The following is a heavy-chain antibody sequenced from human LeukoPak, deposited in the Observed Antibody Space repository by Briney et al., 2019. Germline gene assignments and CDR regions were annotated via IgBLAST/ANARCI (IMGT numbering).Heavy chain of an antibody. Sequence: GGSLRLSCAASGFTFSSFPMHWLRQAPGKGLEWVVVVSPDGSVENYADSVKGRFTISRDNSKNTVYLQMNSLRTEDTAVYYCARASITSTYYHYYMDVWGKGTTVTVSS. V-gene: IGHV3-30*01. D-gene: IGHD3-10*01. CDR2: VSPDGSVE. CDR1: GFTFSSFP. CDR3: ARASITSTYYHYYMDV. J-gene: IGHJ6*03.